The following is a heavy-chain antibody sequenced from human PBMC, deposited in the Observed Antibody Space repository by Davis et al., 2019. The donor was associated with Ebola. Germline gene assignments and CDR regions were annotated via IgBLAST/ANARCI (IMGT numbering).Heavy chain of an antibody. J-gene: IGHJ4*02. CDR1: GFTFSDYY. CDR2: ISSSSSYT. Sequence: PGGSLRLSCAASGFTFSDYYMSWIRQAPGKGLEWVSYISSSSSYTNYADSVKGRFTISRDNAKNSLYLQMNSLRAEDTAVYYCARDMEYGDYLWWGQGTLVTVSS. CDR3: ARDMEYGDYLW. V-gene: IGHV3-11*05. D-gene: IGHD4-17*01.